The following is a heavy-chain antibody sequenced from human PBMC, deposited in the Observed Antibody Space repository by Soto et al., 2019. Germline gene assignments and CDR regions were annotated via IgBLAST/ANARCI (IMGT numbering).Heavy chain of an antibody. J-gene: IGHJ4*02. CDR3: ARVEIRGYSYGSYDY. V-gene: IGHV1-46*03. Sequence: ASVKVSCKASGGTFTSYYMHWVRQAPGQGLEWMGIINPSGGSTSYAQKFQGRVTMTRDTSTSTVYMELSSLRSEDTAVYYCARVEIRGYSYGSYDYWGQGTLVTVSS. D-gene: IGHD5-18*01. CDR2: INPSGGST. CDR1: GGTFTSYY.